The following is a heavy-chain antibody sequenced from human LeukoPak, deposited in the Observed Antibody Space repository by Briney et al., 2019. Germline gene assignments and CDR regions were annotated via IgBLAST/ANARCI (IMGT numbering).Heavy chain of an antibody. CDR1: GGSISSSSYY. D-gene: IGHD6-19*01. V-gene: IGHV4-39*01. CDR3: ARHRLPSSGWYLGYFDY. Sequence: PSETLSLTCTVSGGSISSSSYYWGWIRQPPGKGLEWIGSIYYSGSTHYNPSLKSRVTISVDTSKNQFSLKLSSVTAADTAVYYCARHRLPSSGWYLGYFDYWGQGTLVTVSS. CDR2: IYYSGST. J-gene: IGHJ4*02.